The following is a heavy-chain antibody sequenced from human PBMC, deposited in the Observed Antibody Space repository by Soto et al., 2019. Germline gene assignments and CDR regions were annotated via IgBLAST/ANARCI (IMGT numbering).Heavy chain of an antibody. CDR1: GGTFTNYD. V-gene: IGHV1-69*01. CDR3: AWTLAFCGGNCYLLNFDT. CDR2: IIPLFGSP. D-gene: IGHD2-21*01. J-gene: IGHJ4*02. Sequence: QVQLVQSGTEVQKPGSSVKLSCKTSGGTFTNYDISWVRQAPGQGLEWMGGIIPLFGSPHYSPKFEGRVTITADEVSTTAHLELSSLRFDDTAVYFCAWTLAFCGGNCYLLNFDTWGQGTLVIVSS.